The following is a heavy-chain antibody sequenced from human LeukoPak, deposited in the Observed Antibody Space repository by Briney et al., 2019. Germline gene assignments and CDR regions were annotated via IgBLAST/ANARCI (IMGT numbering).Heavy chain of an antibody. CDR3: ARVAGSHDAFDI. J-gene: IGHJ3*02. V-gene: IGHV3-23*01. Sequence: GGSLRLSCAASGFTFSSYAMNWVRQAPEKGLEWVSVISASGGTTYYADSVKGRFTISRDNAKNSLYLQMNSLRDEDTAVYYCARVAGSHDAFDIWGQGTMVTVSS. CDR2: ISASGGTT. CDR1: GFTFSSYA. D-gene: IGHD6-19*01.